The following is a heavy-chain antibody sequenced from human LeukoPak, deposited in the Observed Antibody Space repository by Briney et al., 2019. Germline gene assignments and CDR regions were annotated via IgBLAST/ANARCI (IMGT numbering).Heavy chain of an antibody. CDR3: AKGLKYYYDSSPSPGMY. CDR1: GFTFSSYA. D-gene: IGHD3-22*01. J-gene: IGHJ4*02. CDR2: ISGSGGST. Sequence: GGSLRLSCAASGFTFSSYAMSWVRQAPGKGLEGVSAISGSGGSTYYADSVKGRFTISRDNSKNTLYLQMNSLRAEDTAVYYCAKGLKYYYDSSPSPGMYWGQGTLVTVSS. V-gene: IGHV3-23*01.